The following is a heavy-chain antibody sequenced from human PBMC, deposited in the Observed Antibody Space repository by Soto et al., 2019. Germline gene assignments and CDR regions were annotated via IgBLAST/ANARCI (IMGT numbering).Heavy chain of an antibody. CDR2: IDPSDSYT. Sequence: PGESLKISCKGSGYSFTSYWITWVRQMPGKGLEWMGRIDPSDSYTNYSPSFQGHVTISADKSISTAYLQLSSLKASDTVMYYCARLPLAAAYSDANSWGQGTLVTVSS. CDR3: ARLPLAAAYSDANS. V-gene: IGHV5-10-1*01. D-gene: IGHD6-25*01. CDR1: GYSFTSYW. J-gene: IGHJ4*02.